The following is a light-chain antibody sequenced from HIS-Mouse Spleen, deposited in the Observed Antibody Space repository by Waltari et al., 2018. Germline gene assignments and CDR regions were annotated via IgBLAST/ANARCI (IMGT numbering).Light chain of an antibody. CDR1: NLGSKS. V-gene: IGLV3-21*03. CDR3: QVWDSSSDHVV. CDR2: DDS. J-gene: IGLJ2*01. Sequence: SYVLTQPPSASVAPGKTARITCGGTNLGSKSVHWYQQKPGQAPVLVVYDDSDRPSGIPERFSGSNSGNTATLTISRVEAGDEADYYCQVWDSSSDHVVFGGGTKLTVL.